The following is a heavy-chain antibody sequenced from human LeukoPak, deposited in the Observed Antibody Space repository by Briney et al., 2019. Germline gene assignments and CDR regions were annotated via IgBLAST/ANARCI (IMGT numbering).Heavy chain of an antibody. Sequence: PGGSLRLSCAASGFTFSTYAMSWVRQAPGKGLEWVSHFGGSGGTIYYADSVKGRFTISRDNSKNTLYLQMNSLRAEDTAVYYCARSDCGGDCHLLDYWGQGPLVTVSS. CDR1: GFTFSTYA. V-gene: IGHV3-23*01. J-gene: IGHJ4*02. D-gene: IGHD2-21*02. CDR2: FGGSGGTI. CDR3: ARSDCGGDCHLLDY.